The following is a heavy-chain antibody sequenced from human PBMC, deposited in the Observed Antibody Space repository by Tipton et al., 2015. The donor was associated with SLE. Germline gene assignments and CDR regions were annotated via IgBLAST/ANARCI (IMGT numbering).Heavy chain of an antibody. J-gene: IGHJ4*02. CDR2: ISYRGST. CDR1: GGSVNSYYY. D-gene: IGHD1-26*01. V-gene: IGHV4-59*02. CDR3: ARTVGSHRNYYFDY. Sequence: TLSLTCTVSGGSVNSYYYWSWIRQPPGKGLEWIGYISYRGSTSYHPSLNSRVTISVDTSKNQFSMKLSSVTAADTAVYYCARTVGSHRNYYFDYWGQGTLVTVSP.